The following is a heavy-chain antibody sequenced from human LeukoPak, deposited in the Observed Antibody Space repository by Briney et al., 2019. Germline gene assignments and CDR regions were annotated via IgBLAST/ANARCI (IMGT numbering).Heavy chain of an antibody. D-gene: IGHD5-12*01. Sequence: SGTLSLTCAVSGGPISSSNLLSWVRQPPGNGLEWIGEIYHSGRTNYNPSLKSRVTISVDKSKNQFSLKLSSVTAADTAVYYCARAPGYSGYGFFDYWGQGTLVTVSS. CDR1: GGPISSSNL. V-gene: IGHV4-4*02. J-gene: IGHJ4*02. CDR3: ARAPGYSGYGFFDY. CDR2: IYHSGRT.